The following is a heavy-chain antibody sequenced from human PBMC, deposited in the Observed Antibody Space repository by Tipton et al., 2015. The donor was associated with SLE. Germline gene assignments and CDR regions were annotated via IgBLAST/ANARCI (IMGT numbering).Heavy chain of an antibody. CDR3: ARVRVLYGMDV. CDR2: IYYGGST. CDR1: GGSISSHY. D-gene: IGHD3-10*01. J-gene: IGHJ6*02. V-gene: IGHV4-59*11. Sequence: TLSLTCTVSGGSISSHYWSWIRQPPGKGLEWIGYIYYGGSTNYNPSLKSRVTISVDTSKNQFSLKLSSVTAADTAVYYCARVRVLYGMDVWGQGTTVTVSS.